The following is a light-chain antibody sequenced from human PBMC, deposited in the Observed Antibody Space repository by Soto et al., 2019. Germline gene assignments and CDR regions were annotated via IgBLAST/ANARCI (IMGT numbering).Light chain of an antibody. Sequence: EIVLTQSPGTLSLSPGERATLSCRASQSVTSDYLAWYQQKPGQALRLLIHGAPSRATGMPDRFSGSGSGTHFTLTIRRLERAAFAVYYCKHYGRPFGQGTKVDIK. CDR3: KHYGRP. CDR2: GAP. CDR1: QSVTSDY. J-gene: IGKJ1*01. V-gene: IGKV3-20*01.